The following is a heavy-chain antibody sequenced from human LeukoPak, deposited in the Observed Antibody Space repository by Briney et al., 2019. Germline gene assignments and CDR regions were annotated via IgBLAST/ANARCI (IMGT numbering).Heavy chain of an antibody. D-gene: IGHD2-15*01. CDR3: AREGGCSVGSCYLDY. Sequence: SETLSLTCTVYGGSFSDFHWSWIRQPPGKGLEWIGFIYDSGSTNSNPLLKSRVTLSVDTSKNQFSLRLSSVTAADTAVYYCAREGGCSVGSCYLDYWGQGTLVTVSS. V-gene: IGHV4-59*01. CDR2: IYDSGST. J-gene: IGHJ4*02. CDR1: GGSFSDFH.